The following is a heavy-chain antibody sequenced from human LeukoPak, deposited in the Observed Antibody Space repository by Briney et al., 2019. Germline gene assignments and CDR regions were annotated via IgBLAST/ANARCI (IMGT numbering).Heavy chain of an antibody. CDR3: ARAPSEVGGYYPEYFRH. V-gene: IGHV3-74*01. J-gene: IGHJ1*01. Sequence: GGSLRLSCEASGFIFSRYWMHWVRQAPGKGLVWVSRIKSDGKTNYADSVKGRFTISRDNAKNTVSLQMDSLRAEDTGVYYCARAPSEVGGYYPEYFRHWGQGTLVTVSS. CDR2: IKSDGKT. D-gene: IGHD3-22*01. CDR1: GFIFSRYW.